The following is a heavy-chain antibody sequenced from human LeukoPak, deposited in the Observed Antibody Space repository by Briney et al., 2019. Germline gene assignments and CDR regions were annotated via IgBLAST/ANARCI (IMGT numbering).Heavy chain of an antibody. D-gene: IGHD1-14*01. V-gene: IGHV4-38-2*02. Sequence: SETLSLTCAVSGYSISSGYYWGWIRQPPGKGLEWIGSIYHSGSTYYNPSLKSRVTISVDTSKNQFSLKLSSVTAADTAVYYCARDSPPNRWYFDLWGRGTLVTVSS. J-gene: IGHJ2*01. CDR2: IYHSGST. CDR3: ARDSPPNRWYFDL. CDR1: GYSISSGYY.